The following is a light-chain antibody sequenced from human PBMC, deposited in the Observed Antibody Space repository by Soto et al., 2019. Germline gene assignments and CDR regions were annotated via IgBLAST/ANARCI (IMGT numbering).Light chain of an antibody. Sequence: ESVLTQSPATLSLSPGERATLSCRASQSVSNSYLAWYQQKPGQAPRLLMYGASNRATGIPDRFSGSGSETDFTLTISRLEPEDFAVYYCQQYGTTRITFGQGTRLEIK. CDR3: QQYGTTRIT. J-gene: IGKJ5*01. V-gene: IGKV3-20*01. CDR1: QSVSNSY. CDR2: GAS.